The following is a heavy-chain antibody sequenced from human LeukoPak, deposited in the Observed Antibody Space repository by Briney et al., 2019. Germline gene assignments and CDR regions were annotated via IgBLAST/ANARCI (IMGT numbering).Heavy chain of an antibody. CDR3: ARGVDGFDP. Sequence: GGSLRLSCAASGFTFSRYDIHWVRQAAEKGLEWVAAIAIAGDTFYAASVKGRFTISRENVKNSLYLQMNSLRAGDTAVYYCARGVDGFDPWGQGTLVTVSS. J-gene: IGHJ5*02. CDR1: GFTFSRYD. V-gene: IGHV3-13*01. CDR2: IAIAGDT.